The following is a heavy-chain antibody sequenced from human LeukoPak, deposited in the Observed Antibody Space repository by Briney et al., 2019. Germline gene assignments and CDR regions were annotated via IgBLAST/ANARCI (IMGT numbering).Heavy chain of an antibody. J-gene: IGHJ4*02. Sequence: PSETLSLTCTVSGGSISSSSYYWGWIRQPPGKGLEWIGSTYYSGSTYYNPSLKSRVTISVDTSKNQFSLKLSSVTAADTAVYYCARQLTYYYDSSGYYYDYWGQGTLVTVSS. CDR2: TYYSGST. CDR3: ARQLTYYYDSSGYYYDY. D-gene: IGHD3-22*01. CDR1: GGSISSSSYY. V-gene: IGHV4-39*01.